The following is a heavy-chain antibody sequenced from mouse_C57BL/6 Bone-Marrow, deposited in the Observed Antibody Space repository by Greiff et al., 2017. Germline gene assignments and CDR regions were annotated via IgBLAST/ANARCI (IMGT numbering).Heavy chain of an antibody. CDR1: GYTFTSYW. Sequence: QVQLQQPGAELVKPGASVKLSCKASGYTFTSYWMQWVKQRPGQGLEWIGEFDPSDSYTNYNQKFKGKATLTVDTSSSTAYMQLSSLTSEDSAVYYCARSTMVTLFDYWGQGTTLTVSS. V-gene: IGHV1-50*01. D-gene: IGHD2-2*01. CDR2: FDPSDSYT. J-gene: IGHJ2*01. CDR3: ARSTMVTLFDY.